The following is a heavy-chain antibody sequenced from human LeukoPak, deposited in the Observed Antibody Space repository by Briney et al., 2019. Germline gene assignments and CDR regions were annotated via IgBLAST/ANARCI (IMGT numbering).Heavy chain of an antibody. CDR1: GFTFSSYA. J-gene: IGHJ6*03. Sequence: GGSLRLSCAASGFTFSSYAMSWVRQAPGKGLEWVSAISGSGGGTYYADSVKGRFTISRDNSKNTLYLQMNSLRAEDTAVYMAAGTGTYYYYMDVWGKGTTVTISS. V-gene: IGHV3-23*01. CDR3: AGTGTYYYYMDV. CDR2: ISGSGGGT. D-gene: IGHD6-13*01.